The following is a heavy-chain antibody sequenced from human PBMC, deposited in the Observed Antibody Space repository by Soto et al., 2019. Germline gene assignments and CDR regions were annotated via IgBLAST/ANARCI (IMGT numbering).Heavy chain of an antibody. CDR1: GNSFTTYW. V-gene: IGHV5-51*01. J-gene: IGHJ4*02. CDR3: ARQGYSYGYDS. D-gene: IGHD5-18*01. CDR2: IYPGDSDT. Sequence: GESLKISCQGSGNSFTTYWIAWVRQMPGKGLEWMGIIYPGDSDTRYSPSFQGQVTFSADKSISTAYLQWSSLRASDTAIYYCARQGYSYGYDSWGQGTLVTVSS.